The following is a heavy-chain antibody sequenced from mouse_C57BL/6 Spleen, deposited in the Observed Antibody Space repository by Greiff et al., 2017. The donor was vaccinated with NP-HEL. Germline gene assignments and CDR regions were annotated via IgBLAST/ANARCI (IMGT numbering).Heavy chain of an antibody. Sequence: VMLVESGAELVKPGASVKLSCKASGYTFTEYTIHWVKQRSGQGLEWIGWFYPGSGSIKYNEKFKDKATLTADKSSSTVYMELSRLTSEDSAVYFCARHEDYYGSSPGFDYWGQGTTLTVSS. CDR3: ARHEDYYGSSPGFDY. CDR2: FYPGSGSI. J-gene: IGHJ2*01. D-gene: IGHD1-1*01. CDR1: GYTFTEYT. V-gene: IGHV1-62-2*01.